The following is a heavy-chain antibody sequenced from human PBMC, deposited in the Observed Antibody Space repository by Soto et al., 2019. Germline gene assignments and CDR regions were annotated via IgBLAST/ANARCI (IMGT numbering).Heavy chain of an antibody. D-gene: IGHD3-3*01. CDR2: INPSSSTI. J-gene: IGHJ6*02. CDR3: ARDKDYDFWSGYYSFTSYGMDV. Sequence: ASVKVSCKASGYTFTCYYMHWARQSPGQGLEWMGIINPSSSTIYYADSVKGRFTISRDNAKNSLYLQMNSLRDEDTAVYYCARDKDYDFWSGYYSFTSYGMDVWGQGTTVTVSS. CDR1: GYTFTCYY. V-gene: IGHV1-46*04.